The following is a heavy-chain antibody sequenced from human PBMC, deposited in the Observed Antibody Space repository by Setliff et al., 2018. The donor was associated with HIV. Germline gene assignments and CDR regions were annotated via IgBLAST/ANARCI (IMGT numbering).Heavy chain of an antibody. D-gene: IGHD3-10*01. CDR2: IYYSGIT. V-gene: IGHV4-39*02. J-gene: IGHJ4*02. CDR3: ARGLGRGSGTYYNPPGY. Sequence: SETLSLTCTVSGGSISSSSEYWGWVRQSPGKGLEWIGSIYYSGITYYNPSLKSRVAMSGDTSKNQFSLNLTSVTAADTAVYFCARGLGRGSGTYYNPPGYWGPGTLVTVSS. CDR1: GGSISSSSEY.